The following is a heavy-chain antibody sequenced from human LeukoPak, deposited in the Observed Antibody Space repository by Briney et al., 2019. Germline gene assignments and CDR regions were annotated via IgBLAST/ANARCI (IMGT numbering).Heavy chain of an antibody. CDR1: GGSISSYY. CDR3: ARDSYIAVAGTNYYYGMGV. V-gene: IGHV4-4*07. D-gene: IGHD6-19*01. Sequence: PSETLSLTCTVSGGSISSYYWSWIRQPAGKGLEWIGRIYTSGSTNYNPSLKSRVTMSVDTSKNQFSLKLSSVTAADTAVYYCARDSYIAVAGTNYYYGMGVWGQGTTVTVSS. J-gene: IGHJ6*02. CDR2: IYTSGST.